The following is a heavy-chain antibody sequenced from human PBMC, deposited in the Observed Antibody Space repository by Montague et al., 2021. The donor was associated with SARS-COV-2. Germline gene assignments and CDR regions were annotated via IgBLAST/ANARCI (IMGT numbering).Heavy chain of an antibody. J-gene: IGHJ6*02. CDR1: GGSFSGNY. Sequence: SETLSLTCAVYGGSFSGNYWSWIRQPPGKGLEWIGEINHCGSTNYNPSLKSRVTMSVDTSKNQFSLKLSSVTAADTAVYYCARGLPVTTLFYYFGMDVWGQGTTVTVSS. CDR3: ARGLPVTTLFYYFGMDV. CDR2: INHCGST. D-gene: IGHD4-11*01. V-gene: IGHV4-34*01.